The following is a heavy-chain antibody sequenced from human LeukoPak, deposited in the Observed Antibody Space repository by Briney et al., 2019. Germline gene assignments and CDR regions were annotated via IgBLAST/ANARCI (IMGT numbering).Heavy chain of an antibody. Sequence: GGSLRLSCAASGFTFSSYDIHWVRQATGKGLEWVSGIGTAGEIYYPGSVKGRFTISRDNAKNSLYLQMNSLRAEDTALYYCAKERSYYVERSTFFDYWGQGTLVTVSS. CDR1: GFTFSSYD. J-gene: IGHJ4*02. CDR2: IGTAGEI. CDR3: AKERSYYVERSTFFDY. D-gene: IGHD3-10*01. V-gene: IGHV3-13*01.